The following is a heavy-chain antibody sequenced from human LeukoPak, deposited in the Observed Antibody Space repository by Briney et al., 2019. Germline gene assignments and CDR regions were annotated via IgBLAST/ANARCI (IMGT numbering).Heavy chain of an antibody. CDR1: EFTFSAHW. V-gene: IGHV3-74*01. J-gene: IGHJ5*02. D-gene: IGHD6-6*01. CDR3: VRDRPHNCFDP. CDR2: IDNDGTNT. Sequence: GGSLRLSCAASEFTFSAHWMHWVRQVPGKGLVYIAYIDNDGTNTNYADSVKGRFTISRDNAKNTLYLQMNSLRVEDTAVYYCVRDRPHNCFDPWGQGTVVTVSS.